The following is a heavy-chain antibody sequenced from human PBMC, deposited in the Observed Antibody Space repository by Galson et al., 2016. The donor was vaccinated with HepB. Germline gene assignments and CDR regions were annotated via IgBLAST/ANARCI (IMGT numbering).Heavy chain of an antibody. V-gene: IGHV3-23*01. J-gene: IGHJ6*03. CDR1: GFTFGSYV. CDR2: ITGSGGDT. CDR3: AKAGSYYYMDV. Sequence: SLRLSCAASGFTFGSYVMSWVRQAPGKGLEWVSAITGSGGDTFYADSVKGRLTISRDNSKKTLYLQMNSLRADDTAVYYCAKAGSYYYMDVWGKGTTVTVSS.